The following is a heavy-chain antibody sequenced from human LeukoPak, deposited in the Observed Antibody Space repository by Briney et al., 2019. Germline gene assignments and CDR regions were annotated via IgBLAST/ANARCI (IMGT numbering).Heavy chain of an antibody. D-gene: IGHD1-26*01. Sequence: ASVKVSCKASGYTFTGYYMHWVRQAPGQGLEWMGRINPNSGGTNYAQKFQGRVTMTRNTSISTAYMELSSLRSEDTAVYYCASGLLPFDYWGQGTLVTVSS. CDR2: INPNSGGT. J-gene: IGHJ4*02. V-gene: IGHV1-2*06. CDR1: GYTFTGYY. CDR3: ASGLLPFDY.